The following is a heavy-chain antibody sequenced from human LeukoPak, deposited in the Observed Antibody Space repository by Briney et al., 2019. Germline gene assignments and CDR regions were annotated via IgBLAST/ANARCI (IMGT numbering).Heavy chain of an antibody. J-gene: IGHJ4*02. CDR2: IIPTLGIA. D-gene: IGHD3-22*01. Sequence: ASVKVSCKASGGTFSSYTISLVRQAPGQGLEWMGRIIPTLGIANYAQKFQVRVTITADKSTSTAYMELSSLRSEDTAVYYCARGSGYFQFDYWGQGTLVTVSS. V-gene: IGHV1-69*02. CDR3: ARGSGYFQFDY. CDR1: GGTFSSYT.